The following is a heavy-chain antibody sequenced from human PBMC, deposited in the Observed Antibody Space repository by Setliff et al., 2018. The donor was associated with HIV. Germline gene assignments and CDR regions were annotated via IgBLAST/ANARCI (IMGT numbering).Heavy chain of an antibody. J-gene: IGHJ4*02. CDR1: GYNFTSHN. V-gene: IGHV1-46*01. CDR2: INPSSGST. CDR3: ATGGIPAFFDY. D-gene: IGHD2-15*01. Sequence: ASVKVSCKASGYNFTSHNIHWVRQAPGQGLEWMGIINPSSGSTTYAQKFQGRVTITADTSTDTAYMELSSLRSEDTAVYYCATGGIPAFFDYWGQGTLVTVSS.